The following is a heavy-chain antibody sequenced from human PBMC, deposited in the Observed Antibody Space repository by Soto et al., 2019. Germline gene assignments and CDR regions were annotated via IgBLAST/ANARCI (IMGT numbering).Heavy chain of an antibody. Sequence: PGGSLRLSCEASGFTFSDSWMSWVRQAPGKGLEWLANIKQDGSERYYVDSVKGRFTISTDNYENTLFLQMNSLKVEDTAVYFCVKERTPRIATEFDYWGQGTRVTVSS. CDR3: VKERTPRIATEFDY. V-gene: IGHV3-7*01. CDR2: IKQDGSER. J-gene: IGHJ4*02. D-gene: IGHD2-15*01. CDR1: GFTFSDSW.